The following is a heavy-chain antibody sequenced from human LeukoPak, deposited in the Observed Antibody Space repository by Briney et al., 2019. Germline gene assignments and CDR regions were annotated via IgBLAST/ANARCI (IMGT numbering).Heavy chain of an antibody. J-gene: IGHJ4*02. Sequence: GGSLRLSCAASKFAFSSYAMSWVRQAPGKALEWVSVIGTRGDGIHYADSVKGRFTISRDDSKNTLYLQMNSLRAEDTAVYYCARDPNWGSGYWGQGTLVTVSS. CDR1: KFAFSSYA. D-gene: IGHD7-27*01. V-gene: IGHV3-23*01. CDR3: ARDPNWGSGY. CDR2: IGTRGDGI.